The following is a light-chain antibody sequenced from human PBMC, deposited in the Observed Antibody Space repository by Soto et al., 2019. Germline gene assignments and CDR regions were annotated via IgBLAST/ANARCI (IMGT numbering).Light chain of an antibody. CDR2: GNS. Sequence: QAVLTQPPSVSWAPGQRVTISCTGRSSNIGAGYDVHWYQQLPGTAPKLLIYGNSNRPSGVPDRFSVSKSGTSASLAITGLQAEDEADYYCQSYDSSLSGSGVFGGGTQLTVL. CDR3: QSYDSSLSGSGV. J-gene: IGLJ2*01. V-gene: IGLV1-40*01. CDR1: SSNIGAGYD.